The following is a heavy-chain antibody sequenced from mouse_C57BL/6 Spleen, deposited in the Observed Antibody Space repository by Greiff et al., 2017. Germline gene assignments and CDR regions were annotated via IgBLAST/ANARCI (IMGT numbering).Heavy chain of an antibody. CDR2: ISYSGST. V-gene: IGHV3-8*01. J-gene: IGHJ1*03. D-gene: IGHD1-1*01. CDR3: ARSDYDGSSYYFDV. CDR1: GYSITSDY. Sequence: VQLKESGPGLAQPSQTLSLTCSVTGYSITSDYWNWIRKFPGNKLEYIGYISYSGSTYYNPSLKTRISITRDTSKNQYYLQLNYVTTEDTATYYCARSDYDGSSYYFDVWGTGTTVTVSS.